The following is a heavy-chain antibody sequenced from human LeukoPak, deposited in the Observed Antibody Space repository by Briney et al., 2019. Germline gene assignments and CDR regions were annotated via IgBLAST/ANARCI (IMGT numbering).Heavy chain of an antibody. V-gene: IGHV1-2*06. CDR3: ARRRFGGPWGY. CDR1: GYTFTGYY. Sequence: ASVKVSCKASGYTFTGYYMHWVRQAPGQGLEWMGRINPNSGGTNYAQKFQGRVTMTRNTSISTAYMELSSLRSEDTAVYYCARRRFGGPWGYWGQGTLVTVSS. J-gene: IGHJ4*02. D-gene: IGHD3-10*01. CDR2: INPNSGGT.